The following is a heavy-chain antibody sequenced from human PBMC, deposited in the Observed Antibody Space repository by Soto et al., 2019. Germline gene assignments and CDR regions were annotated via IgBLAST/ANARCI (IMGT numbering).Heavy chain of an antibody. Sequence: QVQLVQSGAEVKKPGSSVKVSCKASGGTFSSYAISWVRQAPGQGLEWMGGIIPIFGTANYAQKFQGRVTITADESTSTAYMELSSLRSEDTAVYYCARSRELLLWFGTIDYYYYGMDVWGQGTTFTVSS. CDR2: IIPIFGTA. CDR3: ARSRELLLWFGTIDYYYYGMDV. J-gene: IGHJ6*02. D-gene: IGHD3-10*01. V-gene: IGHV1-69*01. CDR1: GGTFSSYA.